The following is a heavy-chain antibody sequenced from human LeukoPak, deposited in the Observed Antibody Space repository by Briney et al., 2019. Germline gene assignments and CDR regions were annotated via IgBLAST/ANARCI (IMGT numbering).Heavy chain of an antibody. V-gene: IGHV3-23*01. CDR2: ISGSGGST. CDR1: GFTFSSYA. CDR3: AKDDNGYINTFDY. Sequence: GXSLRLSCAASGFTFSSYAMSWVRQAPGKGLEWVSAISGSGGSTYYADSVKGRFTISRDNSKNTLYLQMNSLRAEDTAVYYCAKDDNGYINTFDYWGQGTLVTVSS. J-gene: IGHJ4*02. D-gene: IGHD5-24*01.